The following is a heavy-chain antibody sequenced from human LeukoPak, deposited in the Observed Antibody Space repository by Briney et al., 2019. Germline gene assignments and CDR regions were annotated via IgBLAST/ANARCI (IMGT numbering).Heavy chain of an antibody. Sequence: ASVKVSCKASGYTFTNYDINWVRQAPGQGLEWMGWMNTNSGYTRYAQKFQGRVTITRNTSISTAYMELSSLRSDDTAVYYCARGQLRLRHRGFDPWGQGTLVTVSS. CDR3: ARGQLRLRHRGFDP. CDR2: MNTNSGYT. J-gene: IGHJ5*02. V-gene: IGHV1-8*03. CDR1: GYTFTNYD. D-gene: IGHD4-17*01.